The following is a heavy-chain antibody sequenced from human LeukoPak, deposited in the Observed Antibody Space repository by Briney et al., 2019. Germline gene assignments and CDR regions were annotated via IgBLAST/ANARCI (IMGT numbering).Heavy chain of an antibody. D-gene: IGHD3-10*01. V-gene: IGHV3-11*04. J-gene: IGHJ4*02. Sequence: VSYISSSGSTIYYADSVKGRFTISRDNAKNSLYLQMNSLRAEDTAVYYCAVTYYYGSGSANWGQGTLVTVSS. CDR2: ISSSGSTI. CDR3: AVTYYYGSGSAN.